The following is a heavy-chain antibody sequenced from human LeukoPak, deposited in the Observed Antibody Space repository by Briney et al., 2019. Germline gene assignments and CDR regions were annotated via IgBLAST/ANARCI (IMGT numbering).Heavy chain of an antibody. V-gene: IGHV4-34*01. D-gene: IGHD6-13*01. CDR1: GGSFSGYY. CDR3: ASLSPRIAAAVSRTYYYYYGMDV. CDR2: INHSGST. Sequence: SETLSLTCAVYGGSFSGYYWSWIRQPPGKGLEWIGEINHSGSTNYNPSLKGRVTISVDTSKNQFSLKLSSVTAADTAVYYCASLSPRIAAAVSRTYYYYYGMDVWGQGTTVTVSS. J-gene: IGHJ6*02.